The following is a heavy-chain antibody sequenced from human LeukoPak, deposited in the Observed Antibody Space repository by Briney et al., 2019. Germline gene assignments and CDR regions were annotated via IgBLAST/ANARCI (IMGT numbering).Heavy chain of an antibody. CDR1: GFTFSSYA. CDR2: IIGSDGST. Sequence: PGGSLRHSCAASGFTFSSYAMSWVRQAPGKGLEWGAGIIGSDGSTYYADSVKGRFTISRDYSKNTLYVQMNSLRAEDTAVYYCAKARGFCSGGSCYNPFDPWGQGTLVTVSS. V-gene: IGHV3-23*01. J-gene: IGHJ5*02. CDR3: AKARGFCSGGSCYNPFDP. D-gene: IGHD2-15*01.